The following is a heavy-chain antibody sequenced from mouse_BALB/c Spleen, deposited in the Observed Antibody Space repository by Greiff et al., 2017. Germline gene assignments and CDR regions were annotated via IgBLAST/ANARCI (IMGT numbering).Heavy chain of an antibody. CDR1: GFTFNTYA. CDR2: IRSKSNNYAT. CDR3: VRQGYYGSSQAWFAY. V-gene: IGHV10-1*02. J-gene: IGHJ3*01. D-gene: IGHD1-1*01. Sequence: EVKLVESGGGLVQPKGSLKLSCAASGFTFNTYAMNWVRQAPGKGLEWVARIRSKSNNYATYYADSVKDRFTISRDDSQSMLYLQMNNLKTEDTAMYYCVRQGYYGSSQAWFAYWGQGTLVTVSA.